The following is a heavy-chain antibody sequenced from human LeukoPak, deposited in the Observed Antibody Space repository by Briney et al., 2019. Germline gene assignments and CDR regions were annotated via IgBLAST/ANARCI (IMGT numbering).Heavy chain of an antibody. V-gene: IGHV3-48*03. D-gene: IGHD3-22*01. J-gene: IGHJ4*02. CDR1: GFTFSNYE. Sequence: GGSLRLSCAASGFTFSNYEINWVRQAPGKGLEWISYISSTGYTIYYADSVKGRFTISRDNPKNSLHLQMNSLRAEDTAVYYCARGRSIGYDGSGSKRGQYHFDYWGQGTLVTVSS. CDR2: ISSTGYTI. CDR3: ARGRSIGYDGSGSKRGQYHFDY.